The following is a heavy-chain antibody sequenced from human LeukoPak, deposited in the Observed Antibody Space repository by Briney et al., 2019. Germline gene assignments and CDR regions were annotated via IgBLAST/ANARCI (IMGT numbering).Heavy chain of an antibody. CDR3: ARARYETRIWPKSRYDYYHYMDV. CDR2: INAGNGNT. J-gene: IGHJ6*03. D-gene: IGHD3-3*01. V-gene: IGHV1-3*03. Sequence: ASVKVSCKASGYSVINHGISWVRQAPGQGLEWMGWINAGNGNTKYSQEFQDRVTITRDTSASTAYMELSSLRSEDMAVYYCARARYETRIWPKSRYDYYHYMDVWGKGTTVTVSS. CDR1: GYSVINHG.